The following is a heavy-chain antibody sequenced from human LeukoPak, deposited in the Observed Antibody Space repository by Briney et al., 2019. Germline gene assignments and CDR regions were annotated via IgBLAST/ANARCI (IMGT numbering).Heavy chain of an antibody. CDR1: GYSISSGYY. V-gene: IGHV4-38-2*01. CDR3: ARVGLGYCSSTSCYGRGY. Sequence: PSETLSLTCAVPGYSISSGYYWGWIRQPPGKGLEWIGSIYHSGRTYYNPSLKSRLTISVDPSINQFSMKLSSVTAADTAVYYCARVGLGYCSSTSCYGRGYWGQGTLVTVSS. J-gene: IGHJ4*02. D-gene: IGHD2-2*01. CDR2: IYHSGRT.